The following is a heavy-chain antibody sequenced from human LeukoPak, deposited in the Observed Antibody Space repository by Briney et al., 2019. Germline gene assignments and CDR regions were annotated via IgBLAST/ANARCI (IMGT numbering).Heavy chain of an antibody. Sequence: NPSETLSLTCTVSGGSISSSSYYWGWIRQPPGKGLEWIGSIYYSGSTYYNPSLKSRVTISVDTSKNQFSLKLGSVTAADTAVYYCARGELGMDAFDIWGQGTMVTVSS. CDR3: ARGELGMDAFDI. D-gene: IGHD7-27*01. J-gene: IGHJ3*02. CDR1: GGSISSSSYY. V-gene: IGHV4-39*01. CDR2: IYYSGST.